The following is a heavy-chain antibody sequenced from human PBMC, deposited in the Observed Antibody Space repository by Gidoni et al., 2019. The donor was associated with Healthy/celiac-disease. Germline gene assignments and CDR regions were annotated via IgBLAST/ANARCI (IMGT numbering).Heavy chain of an antibody. V-gene: IGHV1-8*01. Sequence: QVQLVQSGAEVKKPGASVKVSCKASGYTFTSYDINWVRQATGQGLEWMGWMNPNSGNTGYAQKFQGRVTMTRNTSISTAYMELSSLRSEDTAVYYCARVWTICSGGSCHDAFDIWGQGTMVTVSS. CDR3: ARVWTICSGGSCHDAFDI. J-gene: IGHJ3*02. CDR1: GYTFTSYD. D-gene: IGHD2-15*01. CDR2: MNPNSGNT.